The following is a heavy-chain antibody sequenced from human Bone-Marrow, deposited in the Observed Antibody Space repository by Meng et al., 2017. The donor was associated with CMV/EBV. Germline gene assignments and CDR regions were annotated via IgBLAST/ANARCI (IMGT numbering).Heavy chain of an antibody. V-gene: IGHV3-21*01. J-gene: IGHJ5*02. CDR2: ISSSSSYI. D-gene: IGHD2-2*01. CDR3: ARDPPYCSSTSCYSPTNWFDP. CDR1: SCS. Sequence: SCSMNWVRQAPGKGLEWVSSISSSSSYIYYADSVEGRFTISRDNAKNSLYLQMNSLRAEDTAVYYCARDPPYCSSTSCYSPTNWFDPWGQGTLVTVSS.